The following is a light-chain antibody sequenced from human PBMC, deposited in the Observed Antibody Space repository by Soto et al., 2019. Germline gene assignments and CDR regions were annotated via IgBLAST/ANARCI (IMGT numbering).Light chain of an antibody. CDR2: LGS. CDR3: MQALQTSIT. CDR1: QSLLHSNGYNY. V-gene: IGKV2-28*01. Sequence: DIVMTQSPLSLPVTPGEPASISCRSSQSLLHSNGYNYLDWYLQKPGQSPQLLIYLGSNRASGAPDRFSGSGSGTDFILKISRVEAEDVGVYYCMQALQTSITFGQGTRLEIK. J-gene: IGKJ5*01.